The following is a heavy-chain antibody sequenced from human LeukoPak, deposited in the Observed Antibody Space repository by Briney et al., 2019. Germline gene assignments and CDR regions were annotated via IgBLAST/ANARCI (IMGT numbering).Heavy chain of an antibody. Sequence: GGSLRLSCAASGFTFSSYDMSWVRQAPGKGPEWVSTISGSGGSTYYADSVKGRFSISRDSSKNTVYLQMNSLRAEDTAVYCCAGARWLILSYWGQGTLVTVSS. CDR3: AGARWLILSY. CDR1: GFTFSSYD. J-gene: IGHJ4*02. CDR2: ISGSGGST. D-gene: IGHD3-22*01. V-gene: IGHV3-23*01.